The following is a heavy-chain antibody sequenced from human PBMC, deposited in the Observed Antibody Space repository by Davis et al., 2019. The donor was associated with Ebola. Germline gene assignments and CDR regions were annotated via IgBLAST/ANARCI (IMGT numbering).Heavy chain of an antibody. V-gene: IGHV5-10-1*01. CDR2: IDPSDSYT. CDR3: ARHDAAVVVNIAVGMDV. J-gene: IGHJ6*02. Sequence: GGSLRLSCKGSGYSFTSYWISWVRQMPGQGLEWMGRIDPSDSYTNYSPSFQGHVTISADKSISTAYLQWSSLKAPDTAMYYCARHDAAVVVNIAVGMDVWGQGTTVTVSS. D-gene: IGHD3-22*01. CDR1: GYSFTSYW.